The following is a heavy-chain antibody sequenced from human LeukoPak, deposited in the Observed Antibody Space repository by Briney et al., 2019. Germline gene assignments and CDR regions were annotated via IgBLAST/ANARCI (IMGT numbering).Heavy chain of an antibody. CDR3: ARAFPRNYYGSGSYYSVYYMDV. V-gene: IGHV1-2*02. Sequence: ASVKVSCKASGYTFTGYYMHWVRQAPGQGLEWMGWINPNSGDTNYAQKFQGRVTMIRDTSISTAYMELSRLRSDDTAVYYCARAFPRNYYGSGSYYSVYYMDVWGKGTTVTISS. D-gene: IGHD3-10*01. CDR1: GYTFTGYY. J-gene: IGHJ6*03. CDR2: INPNSGDT.